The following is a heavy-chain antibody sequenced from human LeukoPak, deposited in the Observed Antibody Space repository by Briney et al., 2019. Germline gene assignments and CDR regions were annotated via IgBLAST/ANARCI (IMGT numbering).Heavy chain of an antibody. D-gene: IGHD1-26*01. CDR3: ARDDGAQDPFDY. CDR2: IYHSGST. J-gene: IGHJ4*02. V-gene: IGHV4-39*07. Sequence: SETLSLTCTVSGGSISSSSYYWGWIRQPPGKGLEWIGSIYHSGSTYHNPTLKSRVTISVDTSKNQFSLKLSSVTAADTAVYYCARDDGAQDPFDYWGQGTLVTVSS. CDR1: GGSISSSSYY.